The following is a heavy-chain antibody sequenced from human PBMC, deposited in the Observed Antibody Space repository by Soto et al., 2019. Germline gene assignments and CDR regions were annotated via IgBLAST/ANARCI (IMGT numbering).Heavy chain of an antibody. CDR2: IFYSGST. J-gene: IGHJ4*02. CDR3: AGTRMIWGYYFDY. D-gene: IGHD3-16*01. CDR1: GGSINNGGYY. V-gene: IGHV4-31*03. Sequence: PSETLSLTCTVSGGSINNGGYYWSWIRQHPGKGLEWIGYIFYSGSTYYNPSLKSRVTISVDTSKNQFSLKLSSVTAADTAVYYCAGTRMIWGYYFDYWGQGTLVTVSS.